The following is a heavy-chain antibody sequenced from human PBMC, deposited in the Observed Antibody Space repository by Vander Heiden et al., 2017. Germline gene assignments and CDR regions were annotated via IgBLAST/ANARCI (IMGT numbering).Heavy chain of an antibody. CDR2: IYYSGST. Sequence: QLQLQESGPGLVKPSETLSLTCPVSGGSISSSSYYWGWISQPPGKGLEWIGSIYYSGSTYYNPSLKRRVTISVDTSKNQFSLKLSSVTAADTAVYYCARGGSEEQWLVSDWFDPWGQGTLVTVAS. CDR1: GGSISSSSYY. CDR3: ARGGSEEQWLVSDWFDP. D-gene: IGHD6-19*01. V-gene: IGHV4-39*01. J-gene: IGHJ5*02.